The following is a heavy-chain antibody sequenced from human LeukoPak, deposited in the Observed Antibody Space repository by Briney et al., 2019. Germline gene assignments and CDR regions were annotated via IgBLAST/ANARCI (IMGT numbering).Heavy chain of an antibody. CDR1: GYSFTSYW. Sequence: GESLKISCKGSGYSFTSYWIGGVRQMPGRGLEEMGIIYPSDSDTRYSPSFQGKVTISADKSTSTAYLQWSSLQASDNSMSYYARSSVVYVHFDYWGKGNLVTVSS. CDR2: IYPSDSDT. V-gene: IGHV5-51*01. CDR3: ARSSVVYVHFDY. D-gene: IGHD2-8*02. J-gene: IGHJ4*02.